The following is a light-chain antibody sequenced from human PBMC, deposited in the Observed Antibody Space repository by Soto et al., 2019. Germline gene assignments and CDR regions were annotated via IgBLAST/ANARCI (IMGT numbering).Light chain of an antibody. CDR2: AAS. CDR3: QQANSYPIT. V-gene: IGKV1-12*01. CDR1: QDISSW. J-gene: IGKJ5*01. Sequence: DIQMTQSPSSVSASVGDRVTITCRASQDISSWLAWYQQKPGKAPNILISAASSLQSGVPSRFSGSGSGTDFTLTISSLQPEDFATYHCQQANSYPITFGQGTRLEI.